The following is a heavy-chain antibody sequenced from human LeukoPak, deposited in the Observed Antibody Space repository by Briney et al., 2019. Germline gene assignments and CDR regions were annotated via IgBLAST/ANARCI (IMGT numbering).Heavy chain of an antibody. V-gene: IGHV1-69*04. Sequence: GASVKVSCKASGGTFSSYAISWVRQAPGQGLEWMGRIIPILGIANYAQKFQGRVTITADKSTSTAYMELSSLRSEDTAVYYCARESNILTGYSQGAFDYWGQGTLVTVSS. CDR3: ARESNILTGYSQGAFDY. CDR1: GGTFSSYA. J-gene: IGHJ4*02. CDR2: IIPILGIA. D-gene: IGHD3-9*01.